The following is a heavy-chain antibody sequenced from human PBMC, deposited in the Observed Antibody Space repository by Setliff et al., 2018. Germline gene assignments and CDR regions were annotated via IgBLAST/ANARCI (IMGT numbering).Heavy chain of an antibody. V-gene: IGHV3-23*01. Sequence: GGSLRLSCAASGFSFSSYAMTWVRQAPGKGLEWVSAISGSGGSTYYADSVKGRFTISRDNSKNTLYLQMNSLRAEDTAVYYCAKSWVVPAAITFSGFDPWGQGTLVTVSS. CDR1: GFSFSSYA. CDR3: AKSWVVPAAITFSGFDP. D-gene: IGHD2-2*01. CDR2: ISGSGGST. J-gene: IGHJ5*02.